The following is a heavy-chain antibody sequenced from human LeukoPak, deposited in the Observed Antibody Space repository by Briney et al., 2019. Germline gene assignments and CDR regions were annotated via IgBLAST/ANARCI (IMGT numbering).Heavy chain of an antibody. J-gene: IGHJ4*02. D-gene: IGHD1-26*01. CDR1: GFSFSDFY. CDR3: PREARGSGRDFDY. V-gene: IGHV3-11*01. CDR2: IGTRSNPI. Sequence: GGSLRLSCAASGFSFSDFYMSWIRQAPGMGLEWISYIGTRSNPIYYADSVKGRFTISRDDAKNSLYLQMNSLRDEDTAVYFCPREARGSGRDFDYWGQGILVTVSS.